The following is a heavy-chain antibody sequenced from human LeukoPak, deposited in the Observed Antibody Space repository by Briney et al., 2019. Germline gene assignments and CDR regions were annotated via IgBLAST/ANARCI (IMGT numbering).Heavy chain of an antibody. J-gene: IGHJ6*02. V-gene: IGHV4-39*07. D-gene: IGHD6-13*01. CDR1: GGSITSSNYF. CDR2: IYYSGST. CDR3: ARDTSYSSSWYYYYYGMDV. Sequence: SETLSLTCTVSGGSITSSNYFWGWIRQSPGKGLEWIGSIYYSGSTYYNPSLKGRVTISVDTSKNQFSLKLSSVTAADTAVYYCARDTSYSSSWYYYYYGMDVWGQGTMVTVSS.